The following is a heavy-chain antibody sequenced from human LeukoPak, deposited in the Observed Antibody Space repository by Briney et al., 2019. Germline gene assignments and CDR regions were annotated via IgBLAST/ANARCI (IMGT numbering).Heavy chain of an antibody. Sequence: SETLSLTCTVSGGSIRSSSYYWGWIRQPPGKGLEWIGSIYYSGITYYNPSLKSRLTISVDTSKNQFSLKLCSVTAADTAVYYCARGGRWETKDYWGQGTLVTVSS. CDR1: GGSIRSSSYY. CDR3: ARGGRWETKDY. J-gene: IGHJ4*02. D-gene: IGHD4-23*01. CDR2: IYYSGIT. V-gene: IGHV4-39*07.